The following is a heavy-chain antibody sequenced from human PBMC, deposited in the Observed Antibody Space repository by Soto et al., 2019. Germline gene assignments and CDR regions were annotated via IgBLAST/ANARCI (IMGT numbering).Heavy chain of an antibody. D-gene: IGHD2-15*01. CDR3: ATLGYCSGGSCYSRFDP. CDR2: IYYSGST. CDR1: GGSISSSSYY. J-gene: IGHJ5*02. Sequence: ETLSLTCTVSGGSISSSSYYWGWIRQPPGKGLEWIGSIYYSGSTYYNPSLKSRVTISVDTSKNQFSLKLSSVTAADTAVYYCATLGYCSGGSCYSRFDPWGQGTLVTVSS. V-gene: IGHV4-39*01.